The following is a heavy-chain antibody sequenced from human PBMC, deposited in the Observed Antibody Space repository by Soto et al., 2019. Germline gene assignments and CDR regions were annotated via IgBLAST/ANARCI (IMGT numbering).Heavy chain of an antibody. V-gene: IGHV5-51*01. CDR1: GYNFATNW. Sequence: GESLKISCKGFGYNFATNWIGWVRQMPGKGLEWMGIIWPGDSDTRYNPSFQGHVTFSADKSISIAYLHLNSLKASDTAMYYCARLRDYAAGMDVWGQGTTVTVSS. J-gene: IGHJ6*02. D-gene: IGHD3-16*01. CDR2: IWPGDSDT. CDR3: ARLRDYAAGMDV.